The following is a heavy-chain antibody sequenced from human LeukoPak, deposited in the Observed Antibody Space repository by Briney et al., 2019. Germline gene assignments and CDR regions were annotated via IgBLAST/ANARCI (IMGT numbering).Heavy chain of an antibody. V-gene: IGHV1-18*01. CDR1: GYTFTSYG. Sequence: ASVKVSCKASGYTFTSYGISWVRQAPGQGLEWMGWISAYNGNTNYAQKLQGRVTMTTDTSTSTACMELRSLRSDDTAVYYCARVPMVRGVRDFDYWGQGTLVTVSS. J-gene: IGHJ4*02. D-gene: IGHD3-10*01. CDR3: ARVPMVRGVRDFDY. CDR2: ISAYNGNT.